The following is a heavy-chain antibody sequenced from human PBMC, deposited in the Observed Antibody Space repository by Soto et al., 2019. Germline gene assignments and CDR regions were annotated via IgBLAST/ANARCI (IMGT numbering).Heavy chain of an antibody. D-gene: IGHD3-22*01. V-gene: IGHV3-30*18. CDR3: AKVPGDSSNYQFDY. CDR1: GFTFSSFG. CDR2: ISYEGRNK. J-gene: IGHJ4*02. Sequence: PGGSLRLSCAASGFTFSSFGMHWVRQAPGKGQEWVAFISYEGRNKYYADSVKGRFTISRDNSKNTLYLQMNSLRAEDTAVYYCAKVPGDSSNYQFDYWGQGTLVTVSS.